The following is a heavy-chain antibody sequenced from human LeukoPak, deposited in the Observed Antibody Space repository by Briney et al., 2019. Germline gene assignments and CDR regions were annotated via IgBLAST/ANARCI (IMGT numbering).Heavy chain of an antibody. CDR3: ASGDDFWSGYYY. CDR1: GGSIXSGXXY. J-gene: IGHJ4*02. Sequence: GGSIXSGXXYWSWIRQPGGXXVVWIGPIYTSGTTNYNPSLKSRVTISVDTSKNQFSLKLSSVTAADTAVYYCASGDDFWSGYYYWGQGTLVTVSS. CDR2: IYTSGTT. V-gene: IGHV4-61*02. D-gene: IGHD3-3*01.